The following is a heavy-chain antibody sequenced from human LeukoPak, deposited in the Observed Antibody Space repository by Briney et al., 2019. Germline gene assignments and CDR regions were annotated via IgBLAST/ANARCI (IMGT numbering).Heavy chain of an antibody. V-gene: IGHV4-4*09. CDR1: GGSISSYF. J-gene: IGHJ4*02. Sequence: PSETLSLTCTVSGGSISSYFWSWIRQPPGRGLEWIGYIYSGGNTNYSPSLRSRVTFSVDKSKNKFSLKMRYVTAADTAVYYCARAVGLSAAAGLFDYWGQGTLVTVSS. D-gene: IGHD6-13*01. CDR3: ARAVGLSAAAGLFDY. CDR2: IYSGGNT.